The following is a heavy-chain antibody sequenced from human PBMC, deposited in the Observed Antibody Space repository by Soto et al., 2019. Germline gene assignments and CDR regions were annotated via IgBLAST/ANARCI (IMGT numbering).Heavy chain of an antibody. CDR2: ISGDGGST. D-gene: IGHD1-26*01. V-gene: IGHV3-43*02. Sequence: GESLKISCAASGFTFDDYAMHWVRQAPGKGLEWVSLISGDGGSTYYADSVKGRFTISRDNSKNSLYLQMNSLRTEDTALYYCAKDISGSGSYYVGFDYWGQGTLVTVSS. J-gene: IGHJ4*02. CDR1: GFTFDDYA. CDR3: AKDISGSGSYYVGFDY.